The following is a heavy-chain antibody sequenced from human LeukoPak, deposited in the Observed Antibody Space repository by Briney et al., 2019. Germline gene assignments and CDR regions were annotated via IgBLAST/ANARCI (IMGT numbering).Heavy chain of an antibody. V-gene: IGHV4-39*01. CDR1: GGSISSNSYY. CDR2: IYYSGST. J-gene: IGHJ5*02. D-gene: IGHD3-10*01. Sequence: SETLSLTCTASGGSISSNSYYWGWIRQSPGKGLKWIGTIYYSGSTYYNPSLKSRVTISVDTSKNQSSLKLSSVTAADTAMYYCARNRYYYGSGNYGVPNWFGPWGQGTLVTVSS. CDR3: ARNRYYYGSGNYGVPNWFGP.